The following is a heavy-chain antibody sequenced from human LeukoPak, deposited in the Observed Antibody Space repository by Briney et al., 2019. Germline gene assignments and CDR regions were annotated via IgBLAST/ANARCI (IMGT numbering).Heavy chain of an antibody. D-gene: IGHD6-13*01. V-gene: IGHV3-21*04. J-gene: IGHJ5*02. Sequence: GGSLRLSCAASGFTFSSYNMNWVRQAPGKGLEWVSSITSDSRYMYYADSVKGRFTISRDNAKNSLYLQMNSLRAGDTAVYYCARGAVPGTNWFDPWGQGTLVIVSS. CDR3: ARGAVPGTNWFDP. CDR1: GFTFSSYN. CDR2: ITSDSRYM.